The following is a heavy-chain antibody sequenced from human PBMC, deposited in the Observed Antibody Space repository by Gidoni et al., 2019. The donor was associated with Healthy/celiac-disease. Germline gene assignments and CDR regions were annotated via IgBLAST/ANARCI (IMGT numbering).Heavy chain of an antibody. CDR2: LDPEDGET. J-gene: IGHJ4*02. CDR1: GYTLTEVS. CDR3: ATTPVPAGSYVVVIAPFDY. V-gene: IGHV1-24*01. D-gene: IGHD2-21*01. Sequence: QVQLVQSGAEVKKPGASVKVSCKVSGYTLTEVSMHWVRQAPGKGLEWMGGLDPEDGETIYAQKFQGRVTMTEDTSTDTAYMELSSLRSEDTAVYYCATTPVPAGSYVVVIAPFDYWGQGTLVTVSS.